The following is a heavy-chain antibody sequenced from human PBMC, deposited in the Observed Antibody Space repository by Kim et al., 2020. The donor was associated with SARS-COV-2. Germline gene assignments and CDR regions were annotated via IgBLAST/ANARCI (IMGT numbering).Heavy chain of an antibody. CDR2: IYPGDSAT. V-gene: IGHV5-51*01. CDR1: GYGFIYYW. CDR3: ARRRGGTHTPALDY. Sequence: GESLKISCQGFGYGFIYYWIGWVRQMPGKGLEWMGIIYPGDSATTYNPAFQGQVIISVDRTRSTTFLQWSRLEASDSAMYYCARRRGGTHTPALDYWGPGTRVTVSS. J-gene: IGHJ4*02.